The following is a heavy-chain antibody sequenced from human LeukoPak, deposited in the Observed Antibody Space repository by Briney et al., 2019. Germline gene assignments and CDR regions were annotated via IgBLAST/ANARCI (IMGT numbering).Heavy chain of an antibody. CDR3: AKVRCSGGNCYTYFDD. CDR2: ISGSGGST. Sequence: GGSLRLSCAASGFTFSSYATNWVRQAPGNGLEWVSSISGSGGSTYYADSVKGRFTMSRDKSKNTLDLQMNSRRAEDTAVYYCAKVRCSGGNCYTYFDDWGQGTLVTVCS. V-gene: IGHV3-23*01. D-gene: IGHD2-15*01. CDR1: GFTFSSYA. J-gene: IGHJ4*02.